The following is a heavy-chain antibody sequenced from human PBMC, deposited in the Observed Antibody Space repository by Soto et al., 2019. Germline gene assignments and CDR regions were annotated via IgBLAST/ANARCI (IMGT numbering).Heavy chain of an antibody. V-gene: IGHV3-9*01. J-gene: IGHJ4*02. CDR3: VRSKGGYSYGTPFDY. CDR1: GFTFDDYA. Sequence: DVQLEESGGALVQPGRSLRLSCAASGFTFDDYAMHWVRQVLGKGLEWVSSISWNSGNIGYADSVKGRFTTSRDNAKNSRYLQMNSLRPEDTALYYCVRSKGGYSYGTPFDYWGQGTLVTVSS. D-gene: IGHD5-18*01. CDR2: ISWNSGNI.